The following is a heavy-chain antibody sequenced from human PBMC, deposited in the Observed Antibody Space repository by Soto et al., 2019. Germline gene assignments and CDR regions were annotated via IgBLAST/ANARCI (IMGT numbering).Heavy chain of an antibody. CDR3: ARSSPSVGVDP. CDR2: IIPILGIA. V-gene: IGHV1-69*02. J-gene: IGHJ5*02. D-gene: IGHD2-15*01. Sequence: QVQLVQSGAEVKKPGSSVKVSCKASGGTFSSYTISWVRQAPGQGLEWMGRIIPILGIANYAQKFQGRVTSTADKSTSTAYMELSSLRSEDTAVYYCARSSPSVGVDPWGQGTLVTVSS. CDR1: GGTFSSYT.